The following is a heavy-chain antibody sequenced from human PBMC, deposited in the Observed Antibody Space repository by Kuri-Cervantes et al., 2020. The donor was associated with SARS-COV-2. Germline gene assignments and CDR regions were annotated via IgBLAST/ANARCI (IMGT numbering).Heavy chain of an antibody. J-gene: IGHJ4*02. Sequence: GGSLRLSCAASGFTFSSYAMSWVRQAPGKGLEWVSAISGSGGSTYYADSVKGRFAISRDNPKNTLYLQMNSLRAEDTAVYYCARVVFDTAMVYFDYWGQGTLVTVSS. CDR1: GFTFSSYA. CDR3: ARVVFDTAMVYFDY. D-gene: IGHD5-18*01. V-gene: IGHV3-23*01. CDR2: ISGSGGST.